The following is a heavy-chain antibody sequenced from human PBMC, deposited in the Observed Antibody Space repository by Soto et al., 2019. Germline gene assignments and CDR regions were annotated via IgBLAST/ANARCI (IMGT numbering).Heavy chain of an antibody. V-gene: IGHV3-30-3*01. Sequence: QVQLVESGGGVVQPGRSLRLSCAASGFTFSSYAMHWVRQAPGKGLEWVAVISYDGSNKYYADSVKGRFTISRDNSKNTLYLQMNSLRAEDTAVYYCASPITGAFDICGQGTMVTVSS. D-gene: IGHD5-12*01. CDR3: ASPITGAFDI. CDR2: ISYDGSNK. J-gene: IGHJ3*02. CDR1: GFTFSSYA.